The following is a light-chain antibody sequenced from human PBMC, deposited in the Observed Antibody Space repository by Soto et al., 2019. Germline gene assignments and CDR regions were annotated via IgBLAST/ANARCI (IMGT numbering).Light chain of an antibody. J-gene: IGKJ2*01. CDR3: QQFGSSFFST. Sequence: EVVLTQSPGTLSLSPGERATLSCRASQSVSSRHLAWYQQKPGQAPRLLIFGTSNRATGIPDRFSGSGYGTDFTLTISRLEPEDFAVYYCQQFGSSFFSTFCQGTKLDI. CDR1: QSVSSRH. CDR2: GTS. V-gene: IGKV3-20*01.